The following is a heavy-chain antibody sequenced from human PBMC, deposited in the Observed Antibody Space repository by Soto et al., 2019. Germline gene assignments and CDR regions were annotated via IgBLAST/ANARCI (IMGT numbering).Heavy chain of an antibody. Sequence: SETLSLTCAVYGGSFSGYYWSWIRQPPGKGLEWIGEINHSGSTNYNPSLKSRVTISVDTSKNQFSLKLSSVTAADTAVYYCARGSILRFLEWLSQSRPRWFDPWGQGTLVTVSS. J-gene: IGHJ5*02. V-gene: IGHV4-34*01. D-gene: IGHD3-3*01. CDR3: ARGSILRFLEWLSQSRPRWFDP. CDR2: INHSGST. CDR1: GGSFSGYY.